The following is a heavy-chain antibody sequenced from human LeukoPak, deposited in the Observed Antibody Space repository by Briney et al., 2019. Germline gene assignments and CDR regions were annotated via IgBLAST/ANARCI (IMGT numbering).Heavy chain of an antibody. CDR3: AKYGSGSYYPVFDY. CDR2: IYYSGST. J-gene: IGHJ4*02. CDR1: GGSISSSSYY. D-gene: IGHD3-10*01. V-gene: IGHV4-39*07. Sequence: SEALSLTCTVSGGSISSSSYYWGWIRQPPGKGLEWIGSIYYSGSTYYNPSLKSRVTISVDTSKNQFSLKLSSVTAADTAVYYCAKYGSGSYYPVFDYWGQGTLVTVSS.